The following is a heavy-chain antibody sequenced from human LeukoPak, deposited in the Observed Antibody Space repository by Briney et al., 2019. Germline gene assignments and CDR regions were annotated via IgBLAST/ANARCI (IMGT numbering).Heavy chain of an antibody. V-gene: IGHV4-39*01. CDR1: GGSIGSSSYY. CDR2: IYYSGST. J-gene: IGHJ4*02. D-gene: IGHD3-16*01. CDR3: ARSVGGGAFDY. Sequence: SETLSLTCTVSGGSIGSSSYYWGWIRQPPGKGLEWIGSIYYSGSTYYNPSLKSRVTISVDTSKNQFSLKLSSVTAADTAVYYCARSVGGGAFDYWGQGTLVTVSS.